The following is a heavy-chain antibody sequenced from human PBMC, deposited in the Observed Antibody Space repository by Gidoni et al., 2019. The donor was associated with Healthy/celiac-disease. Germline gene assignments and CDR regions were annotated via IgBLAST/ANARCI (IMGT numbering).Heavy chain of an antibody. V-gene: IGHV2-5*02. Sequence: QITLKESGPTLVKPTQTLTLTCTFSGFSLSTSGVGVGWIRQPPGKALEWLALIYWDDDKRYSTSLKSRLTITKDTSKNQVVLTMTNMDPVDTATYYCAHGRYYDILTGYYNGDAFDIWGQGTMVTVSS. CDR2: IYWDDDK. CDR3: AHGRYYDILTGYYNGDAFDI. J-gene: IGHJ3*02. CDR1: GFSLSTSGVG. D-gene: IGHD3-9*01.